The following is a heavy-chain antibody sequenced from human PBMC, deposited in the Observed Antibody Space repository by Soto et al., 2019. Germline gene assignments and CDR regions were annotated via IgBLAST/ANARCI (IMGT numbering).Heavy chain of an antibody. V-gene: IGHV1-3*01. Sequence: ASVKVSCKASGDTFTSYAMHWVRQAPGQRLEWMGWINAGNGNTKYSQEFQGRVTITRDTSASTAYMELSSLRSEDTAVYYCALDSSGSDAFHIWGQGTMVTVS. CDR1: GDTFTSYA. CDR2: INAGNGNT. J-gene: IGHJ3*02. CDR3: ALDSSGSDAFHI. D-gene: IGHD3-22*01.